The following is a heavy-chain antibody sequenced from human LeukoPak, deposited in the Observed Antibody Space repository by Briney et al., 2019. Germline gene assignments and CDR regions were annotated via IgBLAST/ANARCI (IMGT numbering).Heavy chain of an antibody. J-gene: IGHJ5*02. Sequence: ASGKVSCRASGYRFSSVGISWVRQAPGQGLEWIGWVSTYNSETNYAPKFQARVTMTKDTSTSTVFLEMWSLRADDTAVYYCVRANWTEFDPGGKGTWVTASS. CDR3: VRANWTEFDP. CDR2: VSTYNSET. CDR1: GYRFSSVG. V-gene: IGHV1-18*01. D-gene: IGHD1-1*01.